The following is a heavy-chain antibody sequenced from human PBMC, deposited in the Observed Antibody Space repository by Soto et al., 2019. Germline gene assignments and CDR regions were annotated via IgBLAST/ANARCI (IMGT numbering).Heavy chain of an antibody. V-gene: IGHV1-18*01. Sequence: QIHLVQSGGEVKKPGASVKVSCKTSGYTFTTYGISWVRQAPGQGLEWMGWITPFSDNTNYAQNLQGRVTMTTDTSTNTAYLELRSLTSDDTAVYYCARTDKGDYVPPLDNWGQGTLVTVSS. J-gene: IGHJ4*02. D-gene: IGHD4-17*01. CDR3: ARTDKGDYVPPLDN. CDR1: GYTFTTYG. CDR2: ITPFSDNT.